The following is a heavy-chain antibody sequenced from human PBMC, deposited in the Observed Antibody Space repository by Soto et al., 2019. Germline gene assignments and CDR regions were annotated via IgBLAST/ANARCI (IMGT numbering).Heavy chain of an antibody. CDR1: GYTFTSYY. Sequence: QVQLVQSGAEMKEPGDSVRVSCEASGYTFTSYYIHWVRQAPGQGLEWMGWINPKFGDTTYAQDFQGRVSMTRDMSISAAYMEWSTLTSADTAIYYCARNMDYYSGPGRGKGHGFWGQGTRVTVFS. CDR2: INPKFGDT. J-gene: IGHJ6*02. CDR3: ARNMDYYSGPGRGKGHGF. V-gene: IGHV1-2*02. D-gene: IGHD3-10*01.